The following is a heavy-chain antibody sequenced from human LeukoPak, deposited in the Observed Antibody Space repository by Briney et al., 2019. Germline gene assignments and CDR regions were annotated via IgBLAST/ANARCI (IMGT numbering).Heavy chain of an antibody. J-gene: IGHJ5*02. D-gene: IGHD2-21*01. CDR3: ARGGGAYRFDP. Sequence: GGSLRLSCAASGFTFSGYWMHWVRHAPGKGLVWVSHITNDGSSTGYADSVKGRFTISRDNAKKTLYLQMNSLRVEDTAVYYCARGGGAYRFDPWGQGTLVTVSS. CDR2: ITNDGSST. CDR1: GFTFSGYW. V-gene: IGHV3-74*01.